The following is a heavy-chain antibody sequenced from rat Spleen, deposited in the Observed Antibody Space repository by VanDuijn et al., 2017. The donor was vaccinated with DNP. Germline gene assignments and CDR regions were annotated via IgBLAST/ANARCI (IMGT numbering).Heavy chain of an antibody. D-gene: IGHD4-3*01. CDR2: ISSGGDIT. CDR3: LRWNSGHFDY. J-gene: IGHJ2*01. V-gene: IGHV5S13*01. Sequence: EVQLVESGGGLVQPGRSLKLSCAASGFTFSNHGMAWVRQAPTKGLEWVASISSGGDITYYRDSVKGRFTISRDNAKSTLYLQMNSLRYEDMATYYCLRWNSGHFDYWGQGVMVTVSS. CDR1: GFTFSNHG.